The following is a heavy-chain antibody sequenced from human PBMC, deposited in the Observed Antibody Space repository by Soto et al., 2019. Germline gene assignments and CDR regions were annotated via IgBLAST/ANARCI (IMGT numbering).Heavy chain of an antibody. CDR3: ARDRKQSNYFDY. V-gene: IGHV4-30-2*01. CDR2: IHQTGIT. J-gene: IGHJ4*02. Sequence: SETLSLTCAVSGGSISSGGYSWSWIRQPPGKGLEWIGYIHQTGITYYNPSLKSRVTISLDRSNNQFSLNLSSVTAADTAVYFCARDRKQSNYFDYWGQGTLVTVSS. CDR1: GGSISSGGYS.